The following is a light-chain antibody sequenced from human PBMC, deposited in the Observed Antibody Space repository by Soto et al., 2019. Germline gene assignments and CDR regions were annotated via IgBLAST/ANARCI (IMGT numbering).Light chain of an antibody. V-gene: IGLV2-14*01. J-gene: IGLJ1*01. CDR2: EVT. Sequence: QSALTQPASVSGSPGQSITISCTGTSSDIGSYNDVSWYQQHPGKAPQVMIFEVTYRPYGISDRFSGSKSGNVASLTISGLQAEDEADYYCCSYRSGSAPYYVFGTGTKLTVL. CDR1: SSDIGSYND. CDR3: CSYRSGSAPYYV.